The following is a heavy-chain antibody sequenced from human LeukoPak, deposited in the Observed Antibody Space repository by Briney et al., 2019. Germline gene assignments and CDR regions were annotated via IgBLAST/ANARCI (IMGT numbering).Heavy chain of an antibody. D-gene: IGHD1-1*01. CDR2: IKSETDGATT. CDR3: TTDVRPSDY. Sequence: WIRQPPGKGLEWVGRIKSETDGATTQYAAPVKGRFTISRDDSKNTLYLQMNSLKTEDTAVYYCTTDVRPSDYWGQGTLVTVSP. V-gene: IGHV3-15*01. J-gene: IGHJ4*02.